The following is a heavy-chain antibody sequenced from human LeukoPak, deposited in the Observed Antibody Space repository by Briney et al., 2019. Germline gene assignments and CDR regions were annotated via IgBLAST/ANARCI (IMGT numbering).Heavy chain of an antibody. CDR3: ARDRCSGGSCYPYGMDV. J-gene: IGHJ6*04. CDR2: ISASGRTT. D-gene: IGHD2-15*01. Sequence: PGGSLRLSCAAAGFTFSSYAMSWVRQAPGKGLEWVSHISASGRTTDYADSVKGRFTISRDNSKNTLYLQMNSLRAEDAAVYYCARDRCSGGSCYPYGMDVWGKGTTVTVSS. V-gene: IGHV3-23*01. CDR1: GFTFSSYA.